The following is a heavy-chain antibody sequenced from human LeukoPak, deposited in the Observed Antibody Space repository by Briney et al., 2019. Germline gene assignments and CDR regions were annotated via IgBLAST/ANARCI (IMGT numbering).Heavy chain of an antibody. D-gene: IGHD2-2*01. CDR1: GFTFSSYW. V-gene: IGHV3-74*01. CDR2: INTDGSST. J-gene: IGHJ6*03. CDR3: ARVPASTYYYYFYMDV. Sequence: GGSLRLSCAASGFTFSSYWMHWVRQAPGKGLVWVSRINTDGSSTSYADSVKGRFTISRDNAKNTLYLQMNSLRAEDTAVYYCARVPASTYYYYFYMDVWGKGTTVTVSS.